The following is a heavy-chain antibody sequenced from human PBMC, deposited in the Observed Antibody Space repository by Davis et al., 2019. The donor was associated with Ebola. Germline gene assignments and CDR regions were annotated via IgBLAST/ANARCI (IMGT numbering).Heavy chain of an antibody. V-gene: IGHV4-39*07. Sequence: SETLSLTCTVSGGSISSSSYYWGWIRQPPGKGLEWIGEINHSGSTNYNPSLKSRVTISVDTSKNQFSLKLSSVTAADTAVYYCARAGWTVPYYYYYYGMDVWGQGTTVTVSS. CDR2: INHSGST. CDR3: ARAGWTVPYYYYYYGMDV. D-gene: IGHD3/OR15-3a*01. J-gene: IGHJ6*02. CDR1: GGSISSSSYY.